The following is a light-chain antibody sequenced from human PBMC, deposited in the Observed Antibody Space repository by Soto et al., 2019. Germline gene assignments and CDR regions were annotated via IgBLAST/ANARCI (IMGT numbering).Light chain of an antibody. CDR3: QVWDSSSDHPV. CDR1: NIEGKG. V-gene: IGLV3-21*04. Sequence: SYELTQAPSVSVAPGKTAEITCGGTNIEGKGVQWYQQKPGQAPVLVIYHDSYRPSGIPERLSGSNSGNTATLTISRVEDGDEADYYCQVWDSSSDHPVFGTGTKLTVL. CDR2: HDS. J-gene: IGLJ1*01.